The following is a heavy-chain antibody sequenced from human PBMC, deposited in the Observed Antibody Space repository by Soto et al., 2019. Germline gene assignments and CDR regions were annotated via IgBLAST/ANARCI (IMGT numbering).Heavy chain of an antibody. V-gene: IGHV5-51*01. J-gene: IGHJ4*02. Sequence: GESLKISCKGSGYNYDTYWIAWVRQMPGKGLEWMGIIFPRDSDTRYRPSFQGQVTISADRSTTTAYLQWYSLKASDTAMYYCARSYYDSSGYYYDMDYWGQGTLVTVSS. CDR2: IFPRDSDT. D-gene: IGHD3-22*01. CDR3: ARSYYDSSGYYYDMDY. CDR1: GYNYDTYW.